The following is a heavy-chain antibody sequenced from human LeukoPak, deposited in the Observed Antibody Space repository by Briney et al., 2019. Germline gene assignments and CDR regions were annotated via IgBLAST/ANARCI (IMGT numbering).Heavy chain of an antibody. CDR1: GGTFSSYA. CDR3: ARGTAGVMVDAFDI. CDR2: IIPIFGTA. D-gene: IGHD2-8*01. Sequence: ASVKVSCKASGGTFSSYAISWVRQAPGQGLEWMGGIIPIFGTANYAQKFQGRVAITADESTSTAYMELSSLRSEDTAVYYCARGTAGVMVDAFDIWGQGTMVTVSS. V-gene: IGHV1-69*01. J-gene: IGHJ3*02.